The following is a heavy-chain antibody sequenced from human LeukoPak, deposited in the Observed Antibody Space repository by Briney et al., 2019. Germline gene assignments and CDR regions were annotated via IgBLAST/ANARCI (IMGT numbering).Heavy chain of an antibody. CDR2: IKQDGSDK. D-gene: IGHD3-22*01. CDR1: GFTFSSYW. V-gene: IGHV3-7*01. CDR3: AKDRAGSHPYDTSGLTPSDH. Sequence: PGGSLRLSCAAPGFTFSSYWMSWVRQAPGKGLEWVANIKQDGSDKYYVDSVKGRFTISRDNSKNTLYLQMNSLRAEDTAVYYCAKDRAGSHPYDTSGLTPSDHWGQGTLVTVSS. J-gene: IGHJ5*02.